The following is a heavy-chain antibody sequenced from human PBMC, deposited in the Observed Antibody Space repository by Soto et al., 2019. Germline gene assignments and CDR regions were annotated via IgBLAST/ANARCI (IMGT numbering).Heavy chain of an antibody. Sequence: GESLKISCAASGFTVSSNYMSWVRQAPGKGLEWVSVIYSGGSTYYADSVKGRFTISRDNSKNTLYLQMNSLRAEDTAVYYCARDRGYSSSWYFDYWGQGTLVTVSS. CDR2: IYSGGST. D-gene: IGHD6-13*01. CDR1: GFTVSSNY. V-gene: IGHV3-53*01. J-gene: IGHJ4*02. CDR3: ARDRGYSSSWYFDY.